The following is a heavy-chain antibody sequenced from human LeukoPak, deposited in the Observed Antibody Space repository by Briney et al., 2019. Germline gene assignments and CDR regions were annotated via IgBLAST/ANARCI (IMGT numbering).Heavy chain of an antibody. CDR1: GFTFSSST. V-gene: IGHV1-58*01. J-gene: IGHJ5*02. CDR2: IGLGSGDT. D-gene: IGHD6-25*01. Sequence: SVKVSCKTSGFTFSSSTVQWVRQARGQRLEWLGWIGLGSGDTKYAQRVQEILTLTRGMSTNTAYMELSSLRSEDTAVYYCVAERYSDGCCWFDPWGQGTLVTVSS. CDR3: VAERYSDGCCWFDP.